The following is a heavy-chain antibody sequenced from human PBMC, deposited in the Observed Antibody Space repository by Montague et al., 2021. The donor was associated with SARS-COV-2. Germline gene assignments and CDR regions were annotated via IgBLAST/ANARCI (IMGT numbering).Heavy chain of an antibody. CDR2: TDYSSKWNY. CDR1: GDSVTRSRDS. V-gene: IGHV6-1*01. J-gene: IGHJ4*02. D-gene: IGHD6-19*01. CDR3: ALAVAGRGGYDY. Sequence: CAISGDSVTRSRDSWANLRQTRSNAIDALRRTDYSSKWNYEYAVSLKSRITINPDTSKNQFSLQVKSMTPEDTAVYYCALAVAGRGGYDYWGQGTLVTVSS.